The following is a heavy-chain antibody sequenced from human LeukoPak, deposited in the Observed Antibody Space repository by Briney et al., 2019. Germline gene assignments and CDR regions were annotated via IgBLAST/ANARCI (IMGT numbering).Heavy chain of an antibody. J-gene: IGHJ4*02. V-gene: IGHV1-24*01. Sequence: GASVKVSCKVSGYTLTELSMHWVRQAPGKGLEWMGGFDPEDGDTIYAQKFQGRVTMTEDTSTDTAYMELSSLRSEDTAVYYCATDLEDSSSWLFDYWGQGTLVTVSS. CDR2: FDPEDGDT. D-gene: IGHD6-13*01. CDR3: ATDLEDSSSWLFDY. CDR1: GYTLTELS.